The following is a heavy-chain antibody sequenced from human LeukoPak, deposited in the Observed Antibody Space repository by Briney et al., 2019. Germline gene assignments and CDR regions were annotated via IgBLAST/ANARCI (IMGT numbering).Heavy chain of an antibody. CDR1: GFTFSNYG. CDR2: IWFDGIRK. J-gene: IGHJ3*02. CDR3: ARDLEDSSPFGAFDM. V-gene: IGHV3-33*01. Sequence: GRSLRLSCAASGFTFSNYGMHWVRQVPGKGLEWVAAIWFDGIRKYYADSVKGRLTISRDNSKNTLYLQMNSLRAEDTAVYYCARDLEDSSPFGAFDMWGQGTMVTVSS. D-gene: IGHD3-22*01.